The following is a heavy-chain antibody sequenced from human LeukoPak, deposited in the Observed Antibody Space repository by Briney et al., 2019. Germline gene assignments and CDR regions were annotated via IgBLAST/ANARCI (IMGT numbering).Heavy chain of an antibody. CDR1: GYSFTSYW. CDR2: IYPGDSDT. D-gene: IGHD5-12*01. Sequence: GESLEISFKSAGYSFTSYWIGWGRPMPGKGLEWMGIIYPGDSDTRYSPSFQGQVTISADKSISTAYLQWSSLKASDTAMYYCARHPAAYSGYDLDYWGQGTLVTVSS. J-gene: IGHJ4*02. V-gene: IGHV5-51*01. CDR3: ARHPAAYSGYDLDY.